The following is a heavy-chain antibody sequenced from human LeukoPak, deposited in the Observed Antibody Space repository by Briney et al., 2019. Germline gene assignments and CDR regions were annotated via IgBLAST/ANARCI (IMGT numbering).Heavy chain of an antibody. CDR1: GSTFSSYW. Sequence: GGSLRLSCAASGSTFSSYWMSWVRQAPGKGLEWVANIKQDGSEKYYVDSVKGRFTISRDNAKNSLYLQMNSLRAEDTAVYYCARGLRSVDTAMVTGDYWGQGTLVTVSS. D-gene: IGHD5-18*01. CDR2: IKQDGSEK. V-gene: IGHV3-7*01. CDR3: ARGLRSVDTAMVTGDY. J-gene: IGHJ4*02.